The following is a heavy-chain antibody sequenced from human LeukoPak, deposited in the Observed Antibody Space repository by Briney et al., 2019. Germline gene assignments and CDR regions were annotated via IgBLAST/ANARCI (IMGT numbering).Heavy chain of an antibody. V-gene: IGHV4-34*01. D-gene: IGHD3-10*01. CDR2: INHSGST. CDR3: ARPKSMVRPKHAFDI. CDR1: GGSFSGYY. J-gene: IGHJ3*02. Sequence: SETLSLTCAVYGGSFSGYYWSWIRQPPGKGLEWIGEINHSGSTNYNPSLKSRVTISVDTSKNQFSLKLSSVTAADTAVYYCARPKSMVRPKHAFDIWGQGTMVTVSS.